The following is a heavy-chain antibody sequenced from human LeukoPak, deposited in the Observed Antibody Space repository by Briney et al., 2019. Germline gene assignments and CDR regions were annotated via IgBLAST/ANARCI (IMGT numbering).Heavy chain of an antibody. CDR3: ARVDPPREIWFGELLGGGKEHDY. V-gene: IGHV3-53*01. CDR1: GFTVSSNY. J-gene: IGHJ4*02. CDR2: IYSGGST. Sequence: GGSLRLSCAASGFTVSSNYMSWVRQAPGKGLEWVSVIYSGGSTYYADSVKGRLTISRDNSKNTLYLQMNSLRAEDTAVYYCARVDPPREIWFGELLGGGKEHDYWGQGTLVTVSS. D-gene: IGHD3-10*01.